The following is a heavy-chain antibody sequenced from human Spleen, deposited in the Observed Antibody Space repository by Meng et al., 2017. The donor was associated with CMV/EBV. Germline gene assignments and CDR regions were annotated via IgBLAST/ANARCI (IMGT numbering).Heavy chain of an antibody. Sequence: GESLKISCAASGFSFSSYEMNWVRQAPGKGLQWVSYISSDHSIIYYADSVKGRFTISRDNAKNSLFLQMNSLRAEDTAVYYCARVAAAGRGMDVWGQGTTVTVSS. D-gene: IGHD6-13*01. CDR2: ISSDHSII. J-gene: IGHJ6*02. CDR1: GFSFSSYE. V-gene: IGHV3-48*03. CDR3: ARVAAAGRGMDV.